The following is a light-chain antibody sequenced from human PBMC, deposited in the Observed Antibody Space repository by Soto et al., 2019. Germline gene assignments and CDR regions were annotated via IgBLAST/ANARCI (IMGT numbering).Light chain of an antibody. V-gene: IGKV1-5*03. CDR2: KAS. CDR3: QQYHIYSGT. CDR1: QTISSW. Sequence: DIQMTQSPSTLSGSVGDRVTITCRASQTISSWLAWYQQKPGKAPKLLIYKASTLASGVPSRFSGSGSGTEFTLTINSLQPDDFATYYCQQYHIYSGTFGQGTKVEIK. J-gene: IGKJ1*01.